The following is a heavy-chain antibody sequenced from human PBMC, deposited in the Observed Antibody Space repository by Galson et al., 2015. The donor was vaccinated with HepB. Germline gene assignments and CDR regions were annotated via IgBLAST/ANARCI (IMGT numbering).Heavy chain of an antibody. CDR2: ISDSGGST. V-gene: IGHV3-23*01. Sequence: SLRLSCAASGFTFSDYYMSWVRQAPGKGLEWVSGISDSGGSTYYADSVKGRFTISRDNSKNTLYLQMNSLRAEDTAVYYCVKRGGNGWYFFWFDPWGQGTLVTVSS. CDR1: GFTFSDYY. CDR3: VKRGGNGWYFFWFDP. J-gene: IGHJ5*02. D-gene: IGHD6-19*01.